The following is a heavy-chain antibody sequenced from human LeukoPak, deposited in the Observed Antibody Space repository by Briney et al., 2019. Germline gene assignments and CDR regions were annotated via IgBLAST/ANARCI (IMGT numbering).Heavy chain of an antibody. CDR1: GYTFASYV. CDR2: MNPNSGNT. J-gene: IGHJ4*02. CDR3: AREDYYDSGSSDY. D-gene: IGHD3-22*01. Sequence: ASVKVSCKASGYTFASYVISWVRQAPGQGLEWMGWMNPNSGNTAYAQKFQGRVTITRNTSISTAYMELSSLRSEDTAIYYCAREDYYDSGSSDYWGQGTLVTVSS. V-gene: IGHV1-8*03.